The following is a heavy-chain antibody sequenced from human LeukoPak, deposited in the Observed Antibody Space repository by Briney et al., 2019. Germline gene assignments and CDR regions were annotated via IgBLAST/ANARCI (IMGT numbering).Heavy chain of an antibody. V-gene: IGHV4-4*02. Sequence: SETLSLTCGVSGGSISNTNYWTWVRQPPGKGLEWIGEVNLQGSTNYNPSLKSRVAISVDKSENHISLKLTSVTAADTAVYYCAREGGPYRPLDYSGRGMLVTVAS. CDR3: AREGGPYRPLDY. CDR2: VNLQGST. J-gene: IGHJ4*02. CDR1: GGSISNTNY.